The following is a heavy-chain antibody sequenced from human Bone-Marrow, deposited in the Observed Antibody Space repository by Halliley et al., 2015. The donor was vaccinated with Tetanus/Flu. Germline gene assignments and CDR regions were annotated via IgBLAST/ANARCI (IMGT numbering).Heavy chain of an antibody. CDR2: ISNTGST. CDR1: GDSMSSSGW. J-gene: IGHJ4*02. D-gene: IGHD3-9*01. CDR3: ARYDTRSSGRTFDY. Sequence: TLSLTCAVSGDSMSSSGWWAWIRQPPGKGLEWIGYISNTGSTHYSASLKSRVTLPVDTSMKQFSLKLSSVTAVDTALYYCARYDTRSSGRTFDYWGQGTLVTVSS. V-gene: IGHV4-28*01.